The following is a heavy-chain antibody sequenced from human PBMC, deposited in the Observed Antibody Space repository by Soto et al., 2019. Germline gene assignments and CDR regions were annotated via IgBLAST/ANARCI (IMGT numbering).Heavy chain of an antibody. CDR2: IRSKTNSYAT. V-gene: IGHV3-73*01. Sequence: GGYLRLSCAASGFTFGGSAMHWVRQASGKGLEWVGHIRSKTNSYATAYAESVKGRFTISRDDSMNTAYLQMNSLKTEDTAVYFCTRQTDAVQWLVVPTDYNFDYWGQGTLVTVSS. CDR1: GFTFGGSA. D-gene: IGHD6-19*01. J-gene: IGHJ4*02. CDR3: TRQTDAVQWLVVPTDYNFDY.